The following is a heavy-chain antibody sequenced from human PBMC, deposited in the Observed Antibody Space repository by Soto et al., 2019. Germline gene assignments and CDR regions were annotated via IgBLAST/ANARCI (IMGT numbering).Heavy chain of an antibody. CDR1: GYTFTSYA. D-gene: IGHD2-15*01. CDR3: ARFHRGGKPHSDYGMDV. Sequence: ASVKVSCKASGYTFTSYAMHWVRHAPGQRLEWMGWINAGNGNTKYSQKFQGRVTITRDTSASTACMELSSLRSEDTAVYYCARFHRGGKPHSDYGMDVRGQAXTGTVYS. J-gene: IGHJ6*02. V-gene: IGHV1-3*01. CDR2: INAGNGNT.